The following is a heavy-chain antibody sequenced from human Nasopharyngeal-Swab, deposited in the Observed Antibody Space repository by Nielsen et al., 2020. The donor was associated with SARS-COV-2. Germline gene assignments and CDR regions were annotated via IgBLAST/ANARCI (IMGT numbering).Heavy chain of an antibody. J-gene: IGHJ6*03. CDR2: INPSGGST. CDR1: GFTFTKSA. V-gene: IGHV1-46*01. D-gene: IGHD6-13*01. CDR3: AREAGYYYYYMDV. Sequence: GSLKVSCKASGFTFTKSAVHWVRQAPGQGLEWMGIINPSGGSTSYAQKFQGRVTMTRDTSTSTVYMELSSLRSEDTAVYYCAREAGYYYYYMDVWGKGTTVTVSS.